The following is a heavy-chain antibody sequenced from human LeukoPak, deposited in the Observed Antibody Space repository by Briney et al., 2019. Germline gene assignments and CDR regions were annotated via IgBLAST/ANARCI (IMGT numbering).Heavy chain of an antibody. V-gene: IGHV4-39*01. Sequence: KTSETLSLTCTVSGVSIISSNYYWGWFRQPPGKGLQWIASVFYTGTTRHNPSLKSRVTISVDTSKNEFSLSLSSVTAEDTAMYYCARRLGSSAEGLLKYYFDYWGQGTLVTVSS. CDR3: ARRLGSSAEGLLKYYFDY. J-gene: IGHJ4*02. CDR1: GVSIISSNYY. CDR2: VFYTGTT. D-gene: IGHD3-10*01.